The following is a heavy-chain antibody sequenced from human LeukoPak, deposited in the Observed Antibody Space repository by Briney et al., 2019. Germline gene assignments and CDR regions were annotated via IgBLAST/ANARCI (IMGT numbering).Heavy chain of an antibody. V-gene: IGHV4-34*01. CDR2: INHSGST. D-gene: IGHD6-13*01. CDR1: GGSFSGYY. J-gene: IGHJ4*02. Sequence: SETLSLTCAVYGGSFSGYYWSWIRQPPGKGLEWIGEINHSGSTNYNPSLKSRATISVDTSKNQFSLKLSSVTAADTAVYYCARGLVQGHFDYWGQGTLVTVSS. CDR3: ARGLVQGHFDY.